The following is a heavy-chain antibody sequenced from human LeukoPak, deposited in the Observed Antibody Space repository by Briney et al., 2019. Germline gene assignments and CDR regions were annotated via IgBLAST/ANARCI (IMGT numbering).Heavy chain of an antibody. CDR1: GFTFSSYW. CDR2: IKQDGSEK. J-gene: IGHJ4*02. CDR3: ARDLGDDYDILTGYYDY. D-gene: IGHD3-9*01. V-gene: IGHV3-7*01. Sequence: GGSLRLSCAASGFTFSSYWMSWVRQAPGKGLEWVANIKQDGSEKYYVDSVKGRFTISRDNAKNSLYLQMNSLRAEDTAVYYCARDLGDDYDILTGYYDYLGQGTLVTVSS.